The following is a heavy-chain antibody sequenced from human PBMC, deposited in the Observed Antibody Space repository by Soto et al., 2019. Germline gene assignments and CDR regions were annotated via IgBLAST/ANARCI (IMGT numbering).Heavy chain of an antibody. J-gene: IGHJ4*01. Sequence: GRSKRLRNAAAGFNCSNPWVRCIRQAQGKGLEWVGRIKSKTDGGTTDYAEPVKGRFAISRDDSNNMVYLQMNSLKIEDTAVYYCTTDSYSTIIIVRFDYWGHGTLVTVSS. V-gene: IGHV3-15*07. CDR2: IKSKTDGGTT. CDR3: TTDSYSTIIIVRFDY. D-gene: IGHD3-22*01. CDR1: GFNCSNPW.